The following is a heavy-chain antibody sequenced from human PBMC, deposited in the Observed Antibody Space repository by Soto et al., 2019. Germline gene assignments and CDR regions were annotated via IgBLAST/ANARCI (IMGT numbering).Heavy chain of an antibody. Sequence: SETLSLTCTVSGGSISSYYWSWIRQPPGKGLEWIGYIYYSGSTNYNPSLKSRVTISVDTSKNQFSLKLSSVTAADTAVYYCARDVTYSSGWYPDGWGKGTKVTVYS. CDR3: ARDVTYSSGWYPDG. CDR1: GGSISSYY. J-gene: IGHJ6*04. V-gene: IGHV4-59*01. D-gene: IGHD6-19*01. CDR2: IYYSGST.